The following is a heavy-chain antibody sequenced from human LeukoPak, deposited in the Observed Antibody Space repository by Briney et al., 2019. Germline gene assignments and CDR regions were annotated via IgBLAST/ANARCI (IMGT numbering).Heavy chain of an antibody. D-gene: IGHD1-1*01. Sequence: SGTLSLTCGVSGGSISSTNWWSWVRQPPGQGLEWIGEINHTGSTNYNPSLKSRVTISVDTSKNQFSLKLSSVTAADTAVYYCASGTTNEEFDPWGQGTLVTVSS. J-gene: IGHJ5*02. CDR1: GGSISSTNW. CDR2: INHTGST. V-gene: IGHV4-4*02. CDR3: ASGTTNEEFDP.